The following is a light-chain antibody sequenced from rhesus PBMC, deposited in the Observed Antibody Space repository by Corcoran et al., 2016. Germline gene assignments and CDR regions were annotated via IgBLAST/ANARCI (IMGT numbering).Light chain of an antibody. V-gene: IGKV1-69*01. CDR1: PRISNW. J-gene: IGKJ1*01. CDR2: RTS. CDR3: QQHDNSPWT. Sequence: DIQMTQSPSSLSASVGDRVTITCRASPRISNWLAWYHQKPGRAPKLLIYRTSHLETGVPSRLRGGGSGTDFTLTLSSLQPDDIATYYCQQHDNSPWTFGQGTKVEIK.